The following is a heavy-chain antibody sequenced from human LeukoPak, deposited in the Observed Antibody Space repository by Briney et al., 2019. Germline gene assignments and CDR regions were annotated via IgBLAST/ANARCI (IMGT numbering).Heavy chain of an antibody. CDR1: GYTFTSYA. J-gene: IGHJ5*02. CDR2: IIPIFGTA. D-gene: IGHD5-12*01. Sequence: SVKVSCKASGYTFTSYAMHWVRQAPGQGLEWMGGIIPIFGTANYAQKFQGRVTITTDESTSTAYMELSSLRSEDTAVYYCARDRGYSGYDPTRGDWFDPWGQGTLVTVSS. V-gene: IGHV1-69*05. CDR3: ARDRGYSGYDPTRGDWFDP.